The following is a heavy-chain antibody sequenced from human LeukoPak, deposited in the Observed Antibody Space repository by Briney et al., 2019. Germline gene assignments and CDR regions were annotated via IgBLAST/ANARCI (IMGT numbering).Heavy chain of an antibody. CDR2: ISYDGSNK. Sequence: GRSLRLSCAASGFTFSTYGMHWVRQAPGKGLEWVAVISYDGSNKYYADSVKGRFTISRDNSKNTLYLQMNSLRAEDTAVYYCAREGVDDIVVVPAAKGVWFDPWGQGTLVTVSS. D-gene: IGHD2-2*01. J-gene: IGHJ5*02. V-gene: IGHV3-30*03. CDR3: AREGVDDIVVVPAAKGVWFDP. CDR1: GFTFSTYG.